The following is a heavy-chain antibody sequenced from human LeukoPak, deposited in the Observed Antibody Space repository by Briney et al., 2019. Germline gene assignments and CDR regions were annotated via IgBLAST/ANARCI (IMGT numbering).Heavy chain of an antibody. J-gene: IGHJ6*02. CDR2: IDTHSDNM. V-gene: IGHV3-23*05. Sequence: PGGSLRLSCAASGFTFSSYAMSWVRQAPGKGLQWVATIDTHSDNMYYAESVRGRFVISRDNSKNTLYLQMVSLRADDTAIYYCTKDQGIYVGASQNWGQGTTVTVSS. CDR3: TKDQGIYVGASQN. D-gene: IGHD1-26*01. CDR1: GFTFSSYA.